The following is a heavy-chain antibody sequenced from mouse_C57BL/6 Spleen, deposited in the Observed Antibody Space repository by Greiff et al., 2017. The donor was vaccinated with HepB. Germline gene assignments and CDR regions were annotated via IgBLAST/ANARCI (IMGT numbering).Heavy chain of an antibody. CDR2: IDPSDSYT. CDR1: GYTFTSYW. CDR3: ARGPTYAMDY. D-gene: IGHD2-10*01. J-gene: IGHJ4*01. V-gene: IGHV1-69*01. Sequence: QVQLQQPGTELVKPGASVKLSCKASGYTFTSYWMHWVKQRPGQGLEWIGEIDPSDSYTNYNQKFKGKSTLTVDKSSSTAYMQLSSLTSEDSAVYYCARGPTYAMDYWGQGTSVTVSS.